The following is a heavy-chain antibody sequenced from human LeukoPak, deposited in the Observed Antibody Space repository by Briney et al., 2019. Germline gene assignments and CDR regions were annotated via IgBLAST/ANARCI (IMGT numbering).Heavy chain of an antibody. CDR3: ARQFKNHDYYDTSAWAYYMDV. V-gene: IGHV4-34*01. J-gene: IGHJ6*03. Sequence: SETLSLTCAVYGGSFSGYYWSWIRQPPGKGLEWIGEINHSGSTNYNPSLKSRVTISVDTSKNQFSLKLSSVTAADTAVYYCARQFKNHDYYDTSAWAYYMDVWGKGTTVTIS. CDR2: INHSGST. D-gene: IGHD3-22*01. CDR1: GGSFSGYY.